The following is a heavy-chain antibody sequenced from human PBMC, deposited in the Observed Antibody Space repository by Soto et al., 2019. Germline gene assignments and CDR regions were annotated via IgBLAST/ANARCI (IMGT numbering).Heavy chain of an antibody. CDR3: ADSPPEGIVVGEDFQR. D-gene: IGHD3-22*01. J-gene: IGHJ1*01. CDR1: GFSLSTSRGG. CDR2: IYWDGDK. Sequence: QITLKESGPTLVKPTQTLTLTCTFSGFSLSTSRGGVGWVRQPPGKALEWLTFIYWDGDKRYSPSLKSRLTTPKDTSKTQGVLTMPNMDPVDTAAYYGADSPPEGIVVGEDFQRWGQGTLVTVPS. V-gene: IGHV2-5*02.